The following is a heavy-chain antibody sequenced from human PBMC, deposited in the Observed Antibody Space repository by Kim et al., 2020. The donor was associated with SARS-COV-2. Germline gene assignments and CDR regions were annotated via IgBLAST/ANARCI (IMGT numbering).Heavy chain of an antibody. Sequence: SETLSLTCTVSGGSMSGYYWSWIRQSPGRGLEWIGYIYYSGSTKYNPSLKSRVSISIDTSRNQFSLKLNSVTSADTAMYYCAKLPARASTVWGQGTLVTVSS. CDR3: AKLPARASTV. J-gene: IGHJ4*02. D-gene: IGHD6-25*01. CDR1: GGSMSGYY. V-gene: IGHV4-59*01. CDR2: IYYSGST.